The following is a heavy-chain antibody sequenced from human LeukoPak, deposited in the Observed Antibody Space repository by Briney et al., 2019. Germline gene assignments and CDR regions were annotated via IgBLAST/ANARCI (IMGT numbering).Heavy chain of an antibody. V-gene: IGHV3-23*01. CDR1: GFTFSSYA. CDR3: AKTLGDYGDYWFDP. CDR2: ISGSGGST. Sequence: GGSLRLSCAASGFTFSSYAMSWVRQAPGKGLEWVSAISGSGGSTYYADSVKGRFTISRDNSKNTLYLQMNSLRAEDMAVYYCAKTLGDYGDYWFDPWGQGTLVTVSS. J-gene: IGHJ5*02. D-gene: IGHD4-17*01.